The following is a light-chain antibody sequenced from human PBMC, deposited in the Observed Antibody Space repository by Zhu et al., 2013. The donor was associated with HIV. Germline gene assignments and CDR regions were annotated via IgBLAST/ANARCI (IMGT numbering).Light chain of an antibody. J-gene: IGKJ2*03. Sequence: EIVLTQSPDTLSLSPGERATLSCRASQSVSSNLAWYQQKPGQAPRLVIYDASTRATGIPARFSGSGSGTDFTLSISRLEPEDFAVYYCQQYGRSGYSFGQGTKLEIK. CDR2: DAS. CDR3: QQYGRSGYS. V-gene: IGKV3-20*01. CDR1: QSVSSN.